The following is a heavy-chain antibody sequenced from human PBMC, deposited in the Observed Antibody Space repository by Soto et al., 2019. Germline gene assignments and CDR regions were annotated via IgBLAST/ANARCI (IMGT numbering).Heavy chain of an antibody. D-gene: IGHD2-2*01. CDR2: VHNSGGN. CDR1: GGSMSSYY. J-gene: IGHJ5*02. Sequence: PSETLSLTCTVSGGSMSSYYWHWMRQSPGKGLEWIGDVHNSGGNNYNPSLKSRVTIPLNTSKNQFSLKLTSVTAADTAIYYCARRICTSISCYVTEGNWLXPWGQG. CDR3: ARRICTSISCYVTEGNWLXP. V-gene: IGHV4-59*08.